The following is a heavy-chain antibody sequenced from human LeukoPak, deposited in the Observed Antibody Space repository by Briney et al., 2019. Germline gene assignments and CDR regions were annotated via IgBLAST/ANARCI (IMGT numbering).Heavy chain of an antibody. Sequence: PGGSLRLSCAASGFTVSSNYMNWVRQAPGKGLEWVSIIYSGGSTYYADSVKGRFTISRDNSKNTLYLQMNSLRAEDTAVYYCAKDDSGDYEPYYFDYWGQGTLVTVSS. CDR1: GFTVSSNY. CDR2: IYSGGST. CDR3: AKDDSGDYEPYYFDY. D-gene: IGHD4-17*01. V-gene: IGHV3-53*01. J-gene: IGHJ4*02.